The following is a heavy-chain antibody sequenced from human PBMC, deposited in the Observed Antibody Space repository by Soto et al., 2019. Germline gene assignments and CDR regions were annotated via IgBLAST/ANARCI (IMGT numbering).Heavy chain of an antibody. D-gene: IGHD6-13*01. CDR1: GGSFSGYY. Sequence: ASETLSLTCAVYGGSFSGYYWSWIRQPPGKGLEWTGEINHSGSTNYNPSLKSRVTISVDTSKNQFSLKLSSVTAADTAVYYCARGRKDYSSSWYVDWGQGTLVTVS. J-gene: IGHJ4*02. V-gene: IGHV4-34*01. CDR2: INHSGST. CDR3: ARGRKDYSSSWYVD.